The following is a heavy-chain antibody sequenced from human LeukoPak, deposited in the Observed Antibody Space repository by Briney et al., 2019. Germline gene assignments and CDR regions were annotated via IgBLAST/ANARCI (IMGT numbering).Heavy chain of an antibody. CDR3: ARDSHRGSGYGYYFDY. D-gene: IGHD5-12*01. J-gene: IGHJ4*02. CDR1: EYTFTGYY. CDR2: INPSGGST. V-gene: IGHV1-46*01. Sequence: ASVKVSCKASEYTFTGYYMHWVRQAPGQGLEWMGIINPSGGSTSYAQKFQGRVTMTRDTSTSTVYMELSSLRSEDTAVYYCARDSHRGSGYGYYFDYWGQGTLVTVSS.